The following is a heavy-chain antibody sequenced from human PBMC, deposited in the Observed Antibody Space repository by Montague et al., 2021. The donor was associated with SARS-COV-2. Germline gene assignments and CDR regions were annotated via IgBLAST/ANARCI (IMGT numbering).Heavy chain of an antibody. Sequence: SETLSLTCAVYGGSFSGYHWTWIRQPPGKGLEWVGEINHSGSTNYNPSLKSRLTISVDTSKNQFSLKLSSVTAADTAVYYCARGLALGEEDAVMVYFFYYMGIWGKGTTVTVSS. CDR3: ARGLALGEEDAVMVYFFYYMGI. V-gene: IGHV4-34*01. CDR2: INHSGST. J-gene: IGHJ6*03. D-gene: IGHD3-16*01. CDR1: GGSFSGYH.